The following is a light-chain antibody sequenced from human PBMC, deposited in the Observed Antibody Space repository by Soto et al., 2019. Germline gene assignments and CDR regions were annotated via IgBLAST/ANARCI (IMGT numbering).Light chain of an antibody. CDR2: EVS. J-gene: IGLJ2*01. V-gene: IGLV2-23*02. Sequence: QSVLTQPASGSGSPGQSITISCTGTSSDVGSYNLVSWYQQHPGKAPKLMIYEVSKRPSGVSNRFSGSKSGNTASLTISGLQAEDEADYYCCSYAGTLVFGGGTKVTVL. CDR3: CSYAGTLV. CDR1: SSDVGSYNL.